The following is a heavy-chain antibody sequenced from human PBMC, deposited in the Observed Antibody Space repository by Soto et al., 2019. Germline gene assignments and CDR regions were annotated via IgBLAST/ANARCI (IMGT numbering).Heavy chain of an antibody. CDR3: ARGEGAYYYYYGMDV. Sequence: ASVKVSCKASGGTFSSYAISWVRQAPGQGLEWLGGIIPIFGTANYAQKFQGRVTITADESTSTAYMELSSLRSEDTAVYYCARGEGAYYYYYGMDVWGQGTTVTVSS. CDR2: IIPIFGTA. CDR1: GGTFSSYA. D-gene: IGHD1-26*01. J-gene: IGHJ6*02. V-gene: IGHV1-69*13.